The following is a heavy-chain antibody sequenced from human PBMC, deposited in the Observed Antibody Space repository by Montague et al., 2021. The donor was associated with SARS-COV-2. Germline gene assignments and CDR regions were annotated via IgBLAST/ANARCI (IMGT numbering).Heavy chain of an antibody. D-gene: IGHD2-21*02. V-gene: IGHV6-1*01. J-gene: IGHJ2*01. Sequence: CAISGDSVSSNIATWNWIRQSPSRGLEWLGRTYYRSKWYNDYAVSVKSRVIINPDTSNNRISLQLNSVTPEDTAVYYRARAYCGGDCYFYWYFDLWGRGTLVTGSS. CDR3: ARAYCGGDCYFYWYFDL. CDR2: TYYRSKWYN. CDR1: GDSVSSNIAT.